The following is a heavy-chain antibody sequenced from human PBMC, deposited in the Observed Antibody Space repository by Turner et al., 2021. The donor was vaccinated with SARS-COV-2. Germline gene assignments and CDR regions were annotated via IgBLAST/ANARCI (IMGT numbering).Heavy chain of an antibody. CDR2: IWYDGSYK. J-gene: IGHJ4*02. CDR3: ARDDHGGSLSAFDS. V-gene: IGHV3-33*01. CDR1: GFTFRTYA. Sequence: QVQLVESGGGVVQPGRSLRLSCAASGFTFRTYAMHWVRQAPGKGLEWVAVIWYDGSYKYDADSVKGRFTISRDYSKNTLYLQMNSLRAEDTAVYYCARDDHGGSLSAFDSWGQGTLVTVSS. D-gene: IGHD2-15*01.